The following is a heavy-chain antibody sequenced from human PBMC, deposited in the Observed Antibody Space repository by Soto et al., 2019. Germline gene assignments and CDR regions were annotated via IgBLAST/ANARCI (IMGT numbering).Heavy chain of an antibody. J-gene: IGHJ5*01. Sequence: QAQLVQSGADLKKPGASVNVSCKASGYTFISYALHWVRQAPGQRPGWRGWINTGNGNTKYSQKFKGRLAFTRDTSANTSYMELSSLTSEDTAVYYCARGSSMVRGVISWFDSWGQGILVAVST. V-gene: IGHV1-3*04. D-gene: IGHD3-10*01. CDR2: INTGNGNT. CDR1: GYTFISYA. CDR3: ARGSSMVRGVISWFDS.